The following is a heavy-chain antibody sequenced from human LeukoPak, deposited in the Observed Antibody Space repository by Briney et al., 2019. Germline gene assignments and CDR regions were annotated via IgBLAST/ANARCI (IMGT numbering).Heavy chain of an antibody. CDR2: IYYSGST. J-gene: IGHJ3*02. V-gene: IGHV4-39*01. D-gene: IGHD5-12*01. CDR3: ARTRGYSGYVDAYDI. CDR1: GGSMSSGSSY. Sequence: PSETLSLTCTVSGGSMSSGSSYWGWIRQPPGKGLEWIGTIYYSGSTYYNPSLKSRVTISADTSKNQFSLKLSSVTAADLAVYYCARTRGYSGYVDAYDIWGQGTMVTVFS.